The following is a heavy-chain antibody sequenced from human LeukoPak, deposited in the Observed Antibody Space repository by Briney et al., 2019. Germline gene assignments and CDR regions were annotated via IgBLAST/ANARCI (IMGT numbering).Heavy chain of an antibody. CDR1: GFTFTDYY. J-gene: IGHJ4*02. CDR2: ISTTSTYT. V-gene: IGHV3-11*06. Sequence: GRSLRLSCAASGFTFTDYYMTWIRQAPGKGLEWLSYISTTSTYTNYADSVKGRFTISRDNANNSSSLQMDSLRAEDTAVYYCARIKGYSSSPFDHWGQGILVTVSS. D-gene: IGHD6-6*01. CDR3: ARIKGYSSSPFDH.